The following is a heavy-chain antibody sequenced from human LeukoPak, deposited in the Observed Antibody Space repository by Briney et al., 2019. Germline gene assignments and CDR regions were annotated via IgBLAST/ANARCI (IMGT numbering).Heavy chain of an antibody. CDR1: GFTFSSYS. CDR2: ISSSSSYI. CDR3: ARDRIVGATPLDY. V-gene: IGHV3-21*01. D-gene: IGHD1-26*01. Sequence: GGSLRLSCAASGFTFSSYSMNWVRQAPGKGLEWVSSISSSSSYIYYADSVKGRFTISRDNAKNSLHLQMNSLRAEDTAVYYCARDRIVGATPLDYWGQGTLVTVSS. J-gene: IGHJ4*02.